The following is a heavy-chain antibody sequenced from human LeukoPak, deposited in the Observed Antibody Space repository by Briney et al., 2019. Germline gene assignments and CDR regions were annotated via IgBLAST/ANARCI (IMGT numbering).Heavy chain of an antibody. CDR1: GFTFSSYG. CDR3: ARERGGYCSSTNCRGSFDY. D-gene: IGHD2-2*01. J-gene: IGHJ4*02. CDR2: INQDESEK. V-gene: IGHV3-7*01. Sequence: PGGSLRLSCAASGFTFSSYGMHWVRQAPGKGLEWVANINQDESEKYYVGSVKGRFTISRDNAKNSLYLQMNSLRAEDTAVYYCARERGGYCSSTNCRGSFDYWGQGTLVTVSS.